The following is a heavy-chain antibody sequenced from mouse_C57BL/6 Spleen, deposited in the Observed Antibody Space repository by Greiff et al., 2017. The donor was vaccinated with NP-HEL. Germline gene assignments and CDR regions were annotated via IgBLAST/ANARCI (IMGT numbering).Heavy chain of an antibody. V-gene: IGHV1-82*01. CDR1: GYAFSSSW. D-gene: IGHD1-1*01. CDR3: AGRSSYWYFDV. J-gene: IGHJ1*03. CDR2: IYPGDGDT. Sequence: QVQLQQSGPELVKPGASVKISCKASGYAFSSSWMNWVKQRPGKGLEWIGRIYPGDGDTNYNGKFKGKATLTADKSSSTAYMQLSSLTSEDSAVYFCAGRSSYWYFDVWGTGTTVTVSS.